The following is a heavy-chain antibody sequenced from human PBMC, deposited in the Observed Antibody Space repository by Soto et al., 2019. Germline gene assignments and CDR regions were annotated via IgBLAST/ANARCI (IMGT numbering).Heavy chain of an antibody. D-gene: IGHD3-22*01. V-gene: IGHV1-69*13. J-gene: IGHJ4*02. CDR2: IIPIFGTA. CDR3: ARDKGTREYDSSGLFDY. CDR1: GGTFSSYA. Sequence: SVKVSCKASGGTFSSYAISWVRQAPGQGLEWMGGIIPIFGTANYAQKFQGRVTITADESTSTAYMELSSLRSEDTAVYYCARDKGTREYDSSGLFDYWGPGTLVTVSS.